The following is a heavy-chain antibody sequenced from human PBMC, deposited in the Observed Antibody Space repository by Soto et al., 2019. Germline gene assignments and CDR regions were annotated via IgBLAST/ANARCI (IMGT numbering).Heavy chain of an antibody. J-gene: IGHJ3*02. CDR2: IYSGGST. CDR3: AKGNWFHAFDI. D-gene: IGHD3-9*01. V-gene: IGHV3-53*01. CDR1: GFTVSSNY. Sequence: GGSLRLSCAASGFTVSSNYMSWVRQAPGKGLEWVSVIYSGGSTYYADSVKGRFTISRDNSKNTLYLQMNSLRAEDTAVYYCAKGNWFHAFDIWGQGTMVTVSS.